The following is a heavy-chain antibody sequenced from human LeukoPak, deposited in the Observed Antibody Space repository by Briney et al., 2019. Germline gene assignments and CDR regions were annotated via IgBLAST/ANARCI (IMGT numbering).Heavy chain of an antibody. CDR3: ARDRYCSGGSCYLLDY. D-gene: IGHD2-15*01. Sequence: GASVKVSCKASGYTFTSYAMHWVRQAPGQRLEWMGWINAGNGNTKYTQKFQGRVTITRDTSASTAYMELSSLRSEDTAVYYCARDRYCSGGSCYLLDYWGQGTLVTVSS. CDR2: INAGNGNT. J-gene: IGHJ4*02. CDR1: GYTFTSYA. V-gene: IGHV1-3*01.